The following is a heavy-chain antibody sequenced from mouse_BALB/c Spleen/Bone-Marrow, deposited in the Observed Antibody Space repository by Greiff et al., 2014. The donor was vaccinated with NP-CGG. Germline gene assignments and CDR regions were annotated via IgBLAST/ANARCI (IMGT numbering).Heavy chain of an antibody. CDR1: DFNIKDTY. V-gene: IGHV14-3*02. CDR2: IDPANSYT. J-gene: IGHJ1*01. CDR3: SRYSDYWNFDV. Sequence: VQLQQSRAELVKPGASVNLSCTTSDFNIKDTYIHWIKQRPEQGLEWIGRIDPANSYTKCDPKFQDKATITADTSSNTAYLQLGSLTSEDTAVYYCSRYSDYWNFDVGGAGTTVTVSS.